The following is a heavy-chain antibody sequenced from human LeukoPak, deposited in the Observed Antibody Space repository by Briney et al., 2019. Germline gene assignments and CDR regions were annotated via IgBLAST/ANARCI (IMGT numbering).Heavy chain of an antibody. CDR3: VRGRYHERGVDY. CDR1: GFTFSDSW. Sequence: GGSLRLSCAASGFTFSDSWMHWVRQAAGRGLVWVSRINSAGGTTSYADSVKGRFTISRDNAKNTVHLQMNSVRAEDTAVYYCVRGRYHERGVDYWGQGTLVTVSS. J-gene: IGHJ4*02. CDR2: INSAGGTT. D-gene: IGHD3-10*01. V-gene: IGHV3-74*01.